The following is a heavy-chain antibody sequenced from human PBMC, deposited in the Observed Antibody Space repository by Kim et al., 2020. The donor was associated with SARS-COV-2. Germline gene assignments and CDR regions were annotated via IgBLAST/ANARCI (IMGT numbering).Heavy chain of an antibody. CDR3: ARDERYSSSWYDY. Sequence: GGSLRLSCAASGFTFSSYSMNWVRQAPGKGLEWVSYISSSSTIYYADSVKGRFTISRDNAKNSLYLQMNSLRDEDTAVYYCARDERYSSSWYDYWGQGTLVTVSS. J-gene: IGHJ4*02. CDR1: GFTFSSYS. V-gene: IGHV3-48*02. CDR2: ISSSSTI. D-gene: IGHD6-13*01.